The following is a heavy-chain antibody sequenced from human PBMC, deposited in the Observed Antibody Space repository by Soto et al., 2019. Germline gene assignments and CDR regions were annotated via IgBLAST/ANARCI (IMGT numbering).Heavy chain of an antibody. CDR1: GLTFGDYA. CDR2: IRSKAYGGTT. J-gene: IGHJ6*03. V-gene: IGHV3-49*03. D-gene: IGHD3-3*01. Sequence: GGSLRVSCTASGLTFGDYAMSWFRQATGKGLEWVGFIRSKAYGGTTEYAASVKGRFTISRDDSKSIAYLQMNSLKTEDTAVYYCTRERYYDFWSGYPPHNYYYYYMDVWGKGTTVTVTS. CDR3: TRERYYDFWSGYPPHNYYYYYMDV.